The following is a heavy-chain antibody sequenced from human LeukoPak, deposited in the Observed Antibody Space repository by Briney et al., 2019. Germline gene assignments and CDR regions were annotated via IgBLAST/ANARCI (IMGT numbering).Heavy chain of an antibody. CDR3: ARGYLVCSSTSCLGGS. CDR2: IIPILGIA. D-gene: IGHD2-2*01. J-gene: IGHJ5*02. Sequence: ASVKVSCKASGGTFSSYTISWVRQAPGQGLEWMGRIIPILGIANYAQKFQGRVTITADKSTSTAYMELCSLRSEDTAVYYCARGYLVCSSTSCLGGSWGQGTLVTVSS. CDR1: GGTFSSYT. V-gene: IGHV1-69*02.